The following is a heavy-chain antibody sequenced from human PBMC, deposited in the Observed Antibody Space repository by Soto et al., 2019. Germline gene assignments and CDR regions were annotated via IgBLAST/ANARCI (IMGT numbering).Heavy chain of an antibody. V-gene: IGHV1-3*01. CDR1: GYTFTSYA. J-gene: IGHJ5*02. CDR2: INAGNGNT. D-gene: IGHD6-13*01. Sequence: ASVKVSCKASGYTFTSYAMHWVRQAPGQRLEWMGWINAGNGNTKYSQKFQGRVTITRDTSASTAYMELSSLRSEDTAVYYCARDEGIAAAGTDWNWFDPWGQGTLVTVSS. CDR3: ARDEGIAAAGTDWNWFDP.